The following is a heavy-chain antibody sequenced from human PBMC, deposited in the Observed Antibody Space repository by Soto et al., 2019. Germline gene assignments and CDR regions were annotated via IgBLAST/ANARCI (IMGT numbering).Heavy chain of an antibody. CDR1: GYRFVSYW. CDR2: IYPGDSDT. Sequence: GESLKISCNGSGYRFVSYWIGWVRQMPGKGLEWMGIIYPGDSDTRYSPSFQGQVTMSVDKSISTAYLQWSSLKASDIAMYYCARIFNGAFDIWGQGTMVTVSS. CDR3: ARIFNGAFDI. J-gene: IGHJ3*02. V-gene: IGHV5-51*01. D-gene: IGHD2-8*01.